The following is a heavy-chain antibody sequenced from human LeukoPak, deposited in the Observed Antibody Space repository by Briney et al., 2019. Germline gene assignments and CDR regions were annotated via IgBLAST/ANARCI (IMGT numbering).Heavy chain of an antibody. Sequence: PGGSLRLSCAASGFTFGSYSMNWVRQAPGKGLEWVSSISSSSSYIYYADSVKGRFTISRDNAKNSLYLQMNSLRAEDTAVYYCARDAIAAAGSYFDYWGQGTLVTVSS. CDR1: GFTFGSYS. CDR3: ARDAIAAAGSYFDY. V-gene: IGHV3-21*01. CDR2: ISSSSSYI. D-gene: IGHD6-13*01. J-gene: IGHJ4*02.